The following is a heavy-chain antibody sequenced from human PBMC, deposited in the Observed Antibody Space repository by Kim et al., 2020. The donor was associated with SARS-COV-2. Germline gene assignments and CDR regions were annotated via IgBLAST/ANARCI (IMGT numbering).Heavy chain of an antibody. CDR1: GGSISSGSYY. V-gene: IGHV4-61*02. J-gene: IGHJ4*02. CDR3: ARGPAMVRGVPIQPPNY. CDR2: IYTSGST. D-gene: IGHD3-10*01. Sequence: SETLSLTCTVSGGSISSGSYYWSWIRQPAGKGLEWIGRIYTSGSTNYNPSLKSRVTISVDTSKNQFSLKLSSVTAADTAVYYCARGPAMVRGVPIQPPNYWGQGTLVTVSS.